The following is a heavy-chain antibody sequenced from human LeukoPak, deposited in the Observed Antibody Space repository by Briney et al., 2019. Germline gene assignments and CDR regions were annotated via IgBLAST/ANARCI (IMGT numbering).Heavy chain of an antibody. CDR3: ASNSGADFDY. CDR1: GFTFSSYS. D-gene: IGHD4-23*01. Sequence: RGSLRLSCAASGFTFSSYSMNWVRQAPGKGLEWVSSISSSSSYIYYADSVKGRFTISRDNAKNSLYLQMNSLRAEDTVVYYCASNSGADFDYWGQGTLVTVSS. CDR2: ISSSSSYI. J-gene: IGHJ4*02. V-gene: IGHV3-21*01.